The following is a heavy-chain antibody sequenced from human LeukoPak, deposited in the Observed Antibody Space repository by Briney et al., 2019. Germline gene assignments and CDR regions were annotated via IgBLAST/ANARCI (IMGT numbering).Heavy chain of an antibody. Sequence: GGSLRLSCAASGFTFSSYGMSWVRQAPGKGLEWVSAITATSSSTHDADSVQGRFTISRDNSKNTLYLQMNSLRAEDTAVHYCAKDRSRPLGAKDYWGQGTLVTVSS. CDR3: AKDRSRPLGAKDY. CDR1: GFTFSSYG. V-gene: IGHV3-23*01. CDR2: ITATSSST. D-gene: IGHD1-26*01. J-gene: IGHJ4*02.